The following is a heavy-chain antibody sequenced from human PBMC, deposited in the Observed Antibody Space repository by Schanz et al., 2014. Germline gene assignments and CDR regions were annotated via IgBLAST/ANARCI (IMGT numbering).Heavy chain of an antibody. CDR2: ISGSNGNT. J-gene: IGHJ4*02. D-gene: IGHD4-17*01. Sequence: QVHLVQSGAEVKKPGSSVKVSCKASGGTFSSYTISWVRQAPGQGLEWMGWISGSNGNTNYTQKFQGRVTMTIDPYTSTAYMELRSLRSDDTAVYYCARGYGDSPTDVWGQGTLVTVSS. CDR3: ARGYGDSPTDV. V-gene: IGHV1-18*01. CDR1: GGTFSSYT.